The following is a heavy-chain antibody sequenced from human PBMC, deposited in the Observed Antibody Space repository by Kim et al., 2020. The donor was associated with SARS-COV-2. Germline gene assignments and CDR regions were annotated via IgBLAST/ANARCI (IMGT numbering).Heavy chain of an antibody. CDR1: GFTFSSYS. D-gene: IGHD1-26*01. CDR3: AREGIGWELDPYYYYGMDV. J-gene: IGHJ6*02. CDR2: ISSSSSYI. V-gene: IGHV3-21*01. Sequence: LSLTCAASGFTFSSYSMNWVRQAPGKGLEWVSSISSSSSYIYYADSVKGRFTISRDNAKNSLYLQMNSLRAEDTAVYYCAREGIGWELDPYYYYGMDVWGQGTTVTVSS.